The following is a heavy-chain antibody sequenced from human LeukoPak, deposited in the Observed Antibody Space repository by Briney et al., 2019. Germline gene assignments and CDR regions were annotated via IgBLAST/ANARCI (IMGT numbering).Heavy chain of an antibody. Sequence: SQTLSLTCTVSGGSISSGGYYWSWIRQPPGKGLEWIGYIYHSGSTYYNPSLKSRVTISVDRSKNQFSLKLSSVTAADTAVYYCARGVDTAMGPLFDYWGQGTLVTVSS. J-gene: IGHJ4*02. CDR3: ARGVDTAMGPLFDY. V-gene: IGHV4-30-2*01. D-gene: IGHD5-18*01. CDR1: GGSISSGGYY. CDR2: IYHSGST.